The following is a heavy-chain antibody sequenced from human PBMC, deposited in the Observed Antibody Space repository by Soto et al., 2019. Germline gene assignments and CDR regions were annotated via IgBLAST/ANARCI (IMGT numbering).Heavy chain of an antibody. D-gene: IGHD2-15*01. CDR1: GFTFSSYG. Sequence: GGSLRLSCAASGFTFSSYGMHWVRQAPGKGLEWVAVIWYDGSNKYYADSVKGRFTISRDNSKNTLYLQMNSLRAEDTAVYYCARDVGPYCSGGSCYFGYWGQGTLVTVSS. J-gene: IGHJ4*02. CDR2: IWYDGSNK. V-gene: IGHV3-33*01. CDR3: ARDVGPYCSGGSCYFGY.